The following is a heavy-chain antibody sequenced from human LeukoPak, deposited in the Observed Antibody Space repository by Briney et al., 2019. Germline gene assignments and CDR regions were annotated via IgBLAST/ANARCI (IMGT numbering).Heavy chain of an antibody. CDR1: GGSISSYY. D-gene: IGHD1-26*01. CDR2: IYYSGST. CDR3: ARDSLGGSYFDY. Sequence: SETLSLTCTVSGGSISSYYCSWIRQPPGKGLEWIGYIYYSGSTNYNPSLKSRVTISVDTSKNQFSLKLSSVTAADTAVYYCARDSLGGSYFDYWGQGTLVTVSS. V-gene: IGHV4-59*01. J-gene: IGHJ4*02.